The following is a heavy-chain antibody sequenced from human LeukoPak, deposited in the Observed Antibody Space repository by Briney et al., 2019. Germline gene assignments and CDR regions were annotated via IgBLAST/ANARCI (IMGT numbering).Heavy chain of an antibody. CDR2: ISGSGSTI. J-gene: IGHJ4*02. CDR3: ARVGWTSVTFFDY. D-gene: IGHD4-17*01. Sequence: GGSLRLSCAASGFTFSDYCMSWIRQAPGKGLEWVSFISGSGSTIYYADSVKGRFIISRDNAKNSLYLQMNSLRAEDTAVYYCARVGWTSVTFFDYWGEGTLVTVSS. V-gene: IGHV3-11*01. CDR1: GFTFSDYC.